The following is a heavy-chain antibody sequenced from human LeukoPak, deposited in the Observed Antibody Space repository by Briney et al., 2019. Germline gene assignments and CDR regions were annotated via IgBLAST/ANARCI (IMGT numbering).Heavy chain of an antibody. V-gene: IGHV1-2*02. J-gene: IGHJ4*02. CDR3: ARGSIVGATFDYFDY. CDR2: IKPNSGGT. D-gene: IGHD1-26*01. CDR1: GYTFTGYY. Sequence: GASVKVSCKASGYTFTGYYIHWVRQAPGQGLEWMGWIKPNSGGTNYAQKFQGRVTMTRDTSISTAYMELSRLRSDDTAVHYCARGSIVGATFDYFDYWGQGTLVTVSS.